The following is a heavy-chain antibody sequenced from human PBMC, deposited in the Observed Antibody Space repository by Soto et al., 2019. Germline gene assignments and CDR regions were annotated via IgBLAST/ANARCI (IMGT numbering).Heavy chain of an antibody. J-gene: IGHJ6*02. D-gene: IGHD5-18*01. Sequence: QVQLVESGGCWVKPGESLRLSCIGSGFFLSNNWMTWIRQAPRKGLEWVSYISASGDYTIYADSLKGRFTISRDNARNSLWLQINSLTAADTAVYYCARSSGWRQVGVYNYVLDVWGQGTTVIVSS. CDR3: ARSSGWRQVGVYNYVLDV. CDR1: GFFLSNNW. V-gene: IGHV3-11*06. CDR2: ISASGDYT.